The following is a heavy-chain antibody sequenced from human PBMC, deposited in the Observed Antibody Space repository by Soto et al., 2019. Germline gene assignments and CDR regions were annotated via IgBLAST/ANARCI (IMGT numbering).Heavy chain of an antibody. J-gene: IGHJ3*02. D-gene: IGHD3-22*01. V-gene: IGHV3-21*01. CDR2: ISSSSSYI. CDR1: GFTFSSYS. Sequence: PGGSLRLSCAASGFTFSSYSMNWVRQAPGKGLEWVSSISSSSSYIYYADSVKGRFTISRDNAKNSLYPQMNSLRAEDTAVYYCARGYHYYDSSGYDKWDAFDIWGQGTMVTVSS. CDR3: ARGYHYYDSSGYDKWDAFDI.